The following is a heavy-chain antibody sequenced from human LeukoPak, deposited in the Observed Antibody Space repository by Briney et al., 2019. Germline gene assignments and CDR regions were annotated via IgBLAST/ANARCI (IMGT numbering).Heavy chain of an antibody. D-gene: IGHD2-21*02. V-gene: IGHV1-2*02. CDR2: INPNSGGT. Sequence: ASVKVSCKASGYTFTGYYMHWVQQAPGQGLEWMGWINPNSGGTNYAQNLQGRVTMTKDTSISTAYMELNSLTSDDTAVYYCGLVTSGNWWFDPWGQGTLVTVSS. CDR3: GLVTSGNWWFDP. J-gene: IGHJ5*02. CDR1: GYTFTGYY.